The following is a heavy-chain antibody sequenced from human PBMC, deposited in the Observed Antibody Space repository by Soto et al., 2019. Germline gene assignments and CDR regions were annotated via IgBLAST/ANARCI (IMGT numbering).Heavy chain of an antibody. Sequence: HPGGSLRLSCAASGFTVSSNYMSCVRQAPGKGLEWVSVIYSGGSTYYADSVKGRFTISRHNSKNTLYLQMNSLRAEDTAVYYCARDRLLTGSLIHYYMDVWGKGTTVTVSS. CDR1: GFTVSSNY. CDR2: IYSGGST. D-gene: IGHD3-9*01. J-gene: IGHJ6*03. CDR3: ARDRLLTGSLIHYYMDV. V-gene: IGHV3-53*04.